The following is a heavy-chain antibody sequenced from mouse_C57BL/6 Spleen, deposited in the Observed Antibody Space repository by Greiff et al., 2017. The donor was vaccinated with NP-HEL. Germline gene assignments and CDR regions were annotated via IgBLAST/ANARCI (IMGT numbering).Heavy chain of an antibody. Sequence: VQLQQSGPELVKPGASVKISCKASGYSFTGYYMNWVKQSPEKSLEWIGELNPSTGGTTYNQKFKAKATLTVDKSSSTAYMQLKSLTSEDSAVYYCARWNYGSSYGYYFDYWGQGTTLTVSS. CDR1: GYSFTGYY. CDR3: ARWNYGSSYGYYFDY. D-gene: IGHD1-1*01. CDR2: LNPSTGGT. J-gene: IGHJ2*01. V-gene: IGHV1-42*01.